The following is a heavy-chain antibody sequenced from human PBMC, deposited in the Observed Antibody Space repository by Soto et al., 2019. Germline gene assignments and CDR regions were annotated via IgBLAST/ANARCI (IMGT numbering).Heavy chain of an antibody. Sequence: EVQLLESGGGLVQPGGSLRLSCAASGFTFSSYAMSWVRQAPGKGLEWVSAISGSGGSTYYADSVKGRVTISRDNSNNPLYLQMNSLRAEDTAVYYCAKDDYDSSGYEWAGDAFDIWGQGTMVTVSS. V-gene: IGHV3-23*01. D-gene: IGHD3-22*01. CDR2: ISGSGGST. CDR1: GFTFSSYA. CDR3: AKDDYDSSGYEWAGDAFDI. J-gene: IGHJ3*02.